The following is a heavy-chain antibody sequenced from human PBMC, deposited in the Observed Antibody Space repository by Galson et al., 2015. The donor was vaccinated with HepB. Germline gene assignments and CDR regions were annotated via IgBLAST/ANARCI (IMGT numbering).Heavy chain of an antibody. CDR1: GFTFSNAW. Sequence: SLRLSCAASGFTFSNAWMNWVRQAPGKGLEWVGRIKSKTDGGTTDYAAPVKGRFTISRDDSKNTLYLQMNSLKTEDTAVYYCTTDSEYYGSGSYYSPFDYWGQGTLVTVSS. CDR3: TTDSEYYGSGSYYSPFDY. V-gene: IGHV3-15*07. J-gene: IGHJ4*02. D-gene: IGHD3-10*01. CDR2: IKSKTDGGTT.